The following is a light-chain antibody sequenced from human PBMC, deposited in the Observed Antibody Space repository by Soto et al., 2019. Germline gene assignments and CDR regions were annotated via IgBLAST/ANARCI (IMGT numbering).Light chain of an antibody. CDR3: QQLSSYPQVT. V-gene: IGKV1-5*03. CDR2: KAS. Sequence: DIQMTQSPSTLSASVGDSVSINCRASQSISAWLAWYQQKPGKAPRLLIYKASTLEIGVPSRFSGSGSGTEFTLTISSLQPEDFATYYCQQLSSYPQVTFGGGTKVDIK. CDR1: QSISAW. J-gene: IGKJ4*01.